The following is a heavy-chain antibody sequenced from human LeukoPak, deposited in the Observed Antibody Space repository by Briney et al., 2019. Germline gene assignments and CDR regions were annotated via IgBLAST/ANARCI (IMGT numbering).Heavy chain of an antibody. V-gene: IGHV3-23*01. D-gene: IGHD2-2*02. CDR1: GFTFSSYA. CDR3: AKDQYQLLYGT. J-gene: IGHJ5*02. CDR2: ISGSGGST. Sequence: GGSLTLSCAASGFTFSSYAMSWVRQAPGKGLEWVSAISGSGGSTYYADSVKGRFTISRDNSKNTLYLQMNSLRAEDTAVYYCAKDQYQLLYGTWGQGTLVTVSS.